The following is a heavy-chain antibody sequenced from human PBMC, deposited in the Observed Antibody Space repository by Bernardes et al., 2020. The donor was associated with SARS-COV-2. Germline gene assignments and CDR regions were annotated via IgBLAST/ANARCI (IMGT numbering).Heavy chain of an antibody. V-gene: IGHV4-34*01. J-gene: IGHJ4*02. D-gene: IGHD1-26*01. CDR3: AGLPVHSRRFIDY. CDR2: INHSGST. Sequence: SETLSLTCAVYGGSFSGYYWSWIRQPPGKGLEWIGEINHSGSTNYNPSLESRVTISVDTSKNQFSLKLSSVTAADTAVYYCAGLPVHSRRFIDYWGQGNQVTVSS. CDR1: GGSFSGYY.